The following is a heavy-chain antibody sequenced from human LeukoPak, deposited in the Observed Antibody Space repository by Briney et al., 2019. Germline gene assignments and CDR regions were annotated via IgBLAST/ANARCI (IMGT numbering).Heavy chain of an antibody. CDR3: ARGRFGYSYGAFDH. CDR1: GFTFSGYE. CDR2: ISGSGGST. D-gene: IGHD5-18*01. Sequence: GGSLRLSCAGSGFTFSGYEMNWVRQAPGKGLERVSVISGSGGSTNFADSVKGRFTSSRDNSKNTLYLQMHSLRVEDTAVYYCARGRFGYSYGAFDHWGQGTLVTVSS. J-gene: IGHJ4*02. V-gene: IGHV3-23*01.